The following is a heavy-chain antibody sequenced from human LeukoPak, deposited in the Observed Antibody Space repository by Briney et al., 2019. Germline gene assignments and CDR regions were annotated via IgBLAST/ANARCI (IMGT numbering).Heavy chain of an antibody. D-gene: IGHD3-10*01. V-gene: IGHV1-8*01. CDR1: GYTFTGYD. Sequence: ASVKVSCKASGYTFTGYDINWVRQATGQGLEWMGWMNPNSGNTGYAQKFQGRVTMTRNTSISTAYMELNRLISDDTAVYYCARDVSGSFEFDYWGQGTLVTVSS. CDR2: MNPNSGNT. CDR3: ARDVSGSFEFDY. J-gene: IGHJ4*02.